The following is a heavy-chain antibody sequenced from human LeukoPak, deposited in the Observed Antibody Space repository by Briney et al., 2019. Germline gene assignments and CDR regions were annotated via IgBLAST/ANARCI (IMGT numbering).Heavy chain of an antibody. CDR1: GFTFSSYS. D-gene: IGHD6-13*01. CDR2: ISSSSSYI. Sequence: GGSLRLSCAASGFTFSSYSMSWVRQAPGKGLEWVSSISSSSSYIYYADPVKGRFTISRDNAKNSLYLQMNSLRAEDTAVYYCAGADSSSWSREYYYYYYGMDVWGQGTTVTVSS. V-gene: IGHV3-21*01. CDR3: AGADSSSWSREYYYYYYGMDV. J-gene: IGHJ6*02.